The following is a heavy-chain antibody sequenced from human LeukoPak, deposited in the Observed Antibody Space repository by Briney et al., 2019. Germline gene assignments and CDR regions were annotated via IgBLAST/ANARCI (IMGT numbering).Heavy chain of an antibody. Sequence: ASVKVSCKASGYTFTDYGISWVRQAPGQGLEWMGWISTYNGDTNFAQKFQGRVTMTTDTSTNTAYMELRSLRSDDTAVYYCARCLLWENPAEDVFDIWGQGTIVTVSS. J-gene: IGHJ3*02. D-gene: IGHD3-3*01. V-gene: IGHV1-18*01. CDR2: ISTYNGDT. CDR3: ARCLLWENPAEDVFDI. CDR1: GYTFTDYG.